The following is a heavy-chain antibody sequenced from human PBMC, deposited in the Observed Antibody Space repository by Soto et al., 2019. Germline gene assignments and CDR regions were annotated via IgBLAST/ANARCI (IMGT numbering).Heavy chain of an antibody. Sequence: ASAKVSCKTSGYTFTSYGISWVRQAPGQGLEWMGWISAYNGNTNYAQKLQGRVTMTTDTSTSTAYMELRSLRSDDTAVYYCARDVSGTGVSRVWGKGTTVTVSS. CDR2: ISAYNGNT. CDR1: GYTFTSYG. CDR3: ARDVSGTGVSRV. V-gene: IGHV1-18*01. J-gene: IGHJ6*04. D-gene: IGHD2-8*01.